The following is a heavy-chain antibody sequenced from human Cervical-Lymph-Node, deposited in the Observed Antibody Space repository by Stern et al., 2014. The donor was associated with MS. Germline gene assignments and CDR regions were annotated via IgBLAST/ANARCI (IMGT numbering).Heavy chain of an antibody. Sequence: QVQLVESGPGLVKPSETLSLTCTVSGGSISSYYWSWIRQPPGKGLEWSGYIYYSGSTNYNPSLKSRFTISVDTSKNQFSLKLSSVTAADTAVYYCARGATQAFDPWGQGTLVTVSS. J-gene: IGHJ5*02. CDR2: IYYSGST. V-gene: IGHV4-59*01. CDR1: GGSISSYY. CDR3: ARGATQAFDP.